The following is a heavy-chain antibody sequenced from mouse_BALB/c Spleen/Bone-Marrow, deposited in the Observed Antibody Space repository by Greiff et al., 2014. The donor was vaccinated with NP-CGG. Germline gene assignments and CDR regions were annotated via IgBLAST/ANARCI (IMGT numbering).Heavy chain of an antibody. V-gene: IGHV4-1*02. J-gene: IGHJ3*01. CDR2: INPDSSTI. D-gene: IGHD1-1*02. CDR1: GFDFSRYW. Sequence: EVKLMESGGGLVQPGGSLKLSCAASGFDFSRYWMSWVRQAPGKGLEWIGEINPDSSTINYTPSLKDKFIISRDNAKNTLYLQMSKVGSEDTALYYCARLGWFAWFAYWGQGTLVTVSA. CDR3: ARLGWFAWFAY.